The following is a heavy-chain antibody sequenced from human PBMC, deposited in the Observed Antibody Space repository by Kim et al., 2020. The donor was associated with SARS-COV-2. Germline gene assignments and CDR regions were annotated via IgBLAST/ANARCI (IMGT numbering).Heavy chain of an antibody. D-gene: IGHD3-10*01. CDR2: MNPNSGNT. J-gene: IGHJ5*02. CDR1: KYTFTGYD. V-gene: IGHV1-8*01. Sequence: ASVKVSCKASKYTFTGYDINWVRQATGQGLEWMGWMNPNSGNTGYAEKFQGRVTMTRNTSINTAYMELSSLTSDDTAVYYCARAQFYCASGSSNYFAPWGQGTLVTVSS. CDR3: ARAQFYCASGSSNYFAP.